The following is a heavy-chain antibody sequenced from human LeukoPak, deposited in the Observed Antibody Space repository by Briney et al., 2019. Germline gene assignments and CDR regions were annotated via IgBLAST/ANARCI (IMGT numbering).Heavy chain of an antibody. Sequence: ASVKVSCKASGYTFTRYYMYWVRQAPGQGLECMGIINPSAGSTSYAQKFQGRVTMTRDTSTSTVYMELSSLKSDDTAMYYCARRNSGYQDLDFWGQGTLVTVSS. CDR3: ARRNSGYQDLDF. CDR1: GYTFTRYY. J-gene: IGHJ4*02. CDR2: INPSAGST. D-gene: IGHD5-12*01. V-gene: IGHV1-46*01.